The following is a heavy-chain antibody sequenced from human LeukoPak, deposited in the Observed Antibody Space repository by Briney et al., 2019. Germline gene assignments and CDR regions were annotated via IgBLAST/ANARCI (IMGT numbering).Heavy chain of an antibody. D-gene: IGHD6-13*01. CDR1: GGSFSGYY. CDR2: INHSGST. Sequence: SETLSLTCAVYGGSFSGYYWSWIRQPPGKGLEWIGEINHSGSTNYNPSLKSRVTISVDTSKNQFSLKLSSVTAADTAVYYCANLMAAGTTMGYFDYWGQGTLVTVSS. CDR3: ANLMAAGTTMGYFDY. J-gene: IGHJ4*02. V-gene: IGHV4-34*01.